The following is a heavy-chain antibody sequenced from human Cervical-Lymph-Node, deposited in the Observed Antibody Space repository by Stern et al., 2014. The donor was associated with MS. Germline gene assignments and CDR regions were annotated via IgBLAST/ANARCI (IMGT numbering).Heavy chain of an antibody. CDR2: IYYSGST. V-gene: IGHV4-30-4*01. Sequence: QVQLQESGPGLVKPSQTLSLTCTVSGGSISSGDYYWSWIRQPPGKGLEWIGYIYYSGSTYYIPSLKSRVTISVDTSKNQFSLKLSSVTAADTAVYYCAREGSGYSYYYYYYGMDVWGQGTTVTVSS. J-gene: IGHJ6*02. CDR3: AREGSGYSYYYYYYGMDV. D-gene: IGHD3-3*01. CDR1: GGSISSGDYY.